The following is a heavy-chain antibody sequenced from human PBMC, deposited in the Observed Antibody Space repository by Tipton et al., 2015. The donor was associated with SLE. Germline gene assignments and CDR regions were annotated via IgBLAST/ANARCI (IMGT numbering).Heavy chain of an antibody. J-gene: IGHJ6*02. CDR1: GGSISSGDYY. V-gene: IGHV4-30-4*01. D-gene: IGHD5-18*01. Sequence: TLSLTCTVSGGSISSGDYYWSWIRQPPGKGLEWIGYIYNRGSTYYNPSLQSRATISVDTSKNQFSLKLSSVTAADTAVYYCARDWTAMGNYYYYGMDVWGQGTTVTVSS. CDR2: IYNRGST. CDR3: ARDWTAMGNYYYYGMDV.